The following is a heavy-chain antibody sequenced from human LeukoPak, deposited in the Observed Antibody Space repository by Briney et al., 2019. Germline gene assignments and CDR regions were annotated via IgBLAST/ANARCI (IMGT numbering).Heavy chain of an antibody. D-gene: IGHD3-3*01. CDR2: INEEGYGN. V-gene: IGHV3-7*01. Sequence: GGSLRLSCAATGFSFNNYRMSWLRQAPGQGLEWVANINEEGYGNKYVDSMKGRFPISRDNAKNSLYLQMNSLRVEETDVYSCAREPGRFQFDSWGQGALVTVSS. J-gene: IGHJ5*01. CDR1: GFSFNNYR. CDR3: AREPGRFQFDS.